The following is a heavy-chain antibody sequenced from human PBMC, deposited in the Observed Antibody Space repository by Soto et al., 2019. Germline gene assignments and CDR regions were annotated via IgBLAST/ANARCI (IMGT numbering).Heavy chain of an antibody. V-gene: IGHV1-18*01. J-gene: IGHJ5*02. CDR3: ARDGRCSGGSCFTMAGDNWFDP. Sequence: GASVKVSCKASGYTFTSYGISWVRQAPGQGLEWMGWISAYNGNTNYAQKLQGRVTMTTDTSTSTAYMELRSLRSDDTAVYYCARDGRCSGGSCFTMAGDNWFDPWGQGTLVTVS. CDR2: ISAYNGNT. D-gene: IGHD2-15*01. CDR1: GYTFTSYG.